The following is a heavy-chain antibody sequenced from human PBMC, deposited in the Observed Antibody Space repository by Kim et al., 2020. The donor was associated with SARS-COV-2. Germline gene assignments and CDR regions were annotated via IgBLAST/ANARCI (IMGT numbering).Heavy chain of an antibody. CDR1: GGSVSSGSYY. J-gene: IGHJ4*02. CDR3: ASLFPMVRGVIIRDY. V-gene: IGHV4-61*01. D-gene: IGHD3-10*01. CDR2: IYYSGST. Sequence: SETLSLTCTVSGGSVSSGSYYWSWIRQPPGKGLEWIGYIYYSGSTNYNPSIKSRVTISVDTSKNQFSLKLSSVTAAATAVYYCASLFPMVRGVIIRDYWGQGTLVTVSS.